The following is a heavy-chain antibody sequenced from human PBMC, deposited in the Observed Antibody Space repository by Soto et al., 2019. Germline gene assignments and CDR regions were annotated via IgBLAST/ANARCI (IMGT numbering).Heavy chain of an antibody. D-gene: IGHD6-19*01. CDR2: IYYSGST. J-gene: IGHJ4*02. V-gene: IGHV4-39*01. CDR3: VRSYSSGGTDFDY. Sequence: SETLSLTCTVSGGSISSSSYYWGWIRQPPGKGLEWIGSIYYSGSTYYNPSLKSRVTISVDTSKNQFSLKLSSVTAADTAVYYCVRSYSSGGTDFDYWGQGTLVTVSS. CDR1: GGSISSSSYY.